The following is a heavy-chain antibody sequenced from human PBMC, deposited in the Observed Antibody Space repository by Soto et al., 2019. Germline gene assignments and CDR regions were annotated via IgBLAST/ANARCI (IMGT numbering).Heavy chain of an antibody. CDR1: GFTFSSYA. Sequence: GGSLRLSCAASGFTFSSYAMSWVRQAPGKGLEWVSAISGSGGSTYYADSVKGRFTISRDNSKNTLYLQMNSLRAEDTAVYYCAKPYIWGSYRYNSYDYWGQGTLVTVSS. D-gene: IGHD3-16*02. J-gene: IGHJ4*02. CDR2: ISGSGGST. CDR3: AKPYIWGSYRYNSYDY. V-gene: IGHV3-23*01.